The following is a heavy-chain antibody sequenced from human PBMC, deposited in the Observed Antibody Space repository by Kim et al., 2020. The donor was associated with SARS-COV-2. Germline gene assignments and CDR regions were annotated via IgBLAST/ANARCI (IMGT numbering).Heavy chain of an antibody. D-gene: IGHD1-1*01. Sequence: SQTLSLTCAISGDSVSSDSAVWAWIRQSPSRGLEWLGRTYYRSQWYSEYAAFVKSRITVNPDTSRNQFSLQLNSVTPEDTAVYYCARGLIQSCSGRTCPAFDYWGQGTLVTVSS. CDR3: ARGLIQSCSGRTCPAFDY. V-gene: IGHV6-1*01. CDR2: TYYRSQWYS. J-gene: IGHJ4*02. CDR1: GDSVSSDSAV.